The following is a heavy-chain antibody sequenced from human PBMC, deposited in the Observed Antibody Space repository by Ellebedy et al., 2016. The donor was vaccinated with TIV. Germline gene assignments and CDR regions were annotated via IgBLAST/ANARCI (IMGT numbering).Heavy chain of an antibody. CDR2: IYPGDSDT. D-gene: IGHD3-22*01. CDR1: GYRFTSYW. V-gene: IGHV5-51*01. Sequence: GGSLRLSCKGSGYRFTSYWIGWVRQMPGKGLEWMGIIYPGDSDTRFSPSFQGQVTISADKSISSADLQWSSLKASDTAIYYCARLTAYYYDGAGRYFDYWGQGTLVTVSS. J-gene: IGHJ4*02. CDR3: ARLTAYYYDGAGRYFDY.